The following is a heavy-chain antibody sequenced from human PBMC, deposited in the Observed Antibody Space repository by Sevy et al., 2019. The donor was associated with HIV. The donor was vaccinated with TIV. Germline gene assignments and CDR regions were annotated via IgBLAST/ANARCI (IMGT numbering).Heavy chain of an antibody. CDR2: IKEDGSEK. V-gene: IGHV3-7*01. J-gene: IGHJ4*02. Sequence: GGSLRLSCAASGFTFRSYWMSWVRQGPGKGLEWVTNIKEDGSEKYYLDSVKGRFTISRDNAKNSVFLQMNSLRVEDTAVYYCVGGPPADWGQGTLVTVSS. D-gene: IGHD3-10*01. CDR3: VGGPPAD. CDR1: GFTFRSYW.